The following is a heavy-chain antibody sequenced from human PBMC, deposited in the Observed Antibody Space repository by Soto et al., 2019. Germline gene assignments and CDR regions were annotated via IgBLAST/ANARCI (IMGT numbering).Heavy chain of an antibody. CDR1: GYTFTSYG. CDR2: ISAYNGNT. D-gene: IGHD1-26*01. J-gene: IGHJ5*02. Sequence: QVQLVQSGAEVKKPGASVKVSCKASGYTFTSYGISWVRQAPGQGLEWMGWISAYNGNTNYAQKLQGRDTMTTDTRTSTAYMELRTLRSDDTAVYYCARLGGGHRHSVNWFDPWGQGTLVTVSS. CDR3: ARLGGGHRHSVNWFDP. V-gene: IGHV1-18*01.